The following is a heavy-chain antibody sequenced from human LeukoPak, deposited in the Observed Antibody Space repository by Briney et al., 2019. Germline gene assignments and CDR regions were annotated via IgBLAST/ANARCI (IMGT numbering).Heavy chain of an antibody. CDR2: ISSSSSYK. D-gene: IGHD3-10*01. Sequence: TPGGSLRLSCAASGFTFSSYTLIWVRQAPRKGLEWVSCISSSSSYKEYADSVKGRFTISRDNAKNSLFLQMNSLRAEDTAVYYCASGRGYWGQGTRVTVSS. V-gene: IGHV3-21*01. CDR1: GFTFSSYT. J-gene: IGHJ4*02. CDR3: ASGRGY.